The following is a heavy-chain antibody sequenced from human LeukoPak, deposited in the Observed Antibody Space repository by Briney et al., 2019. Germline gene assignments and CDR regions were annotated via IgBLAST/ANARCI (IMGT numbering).Heavy chain of an antibody. J-gene: IGHJ6*02. D-gene: IGHD6-6*01. CDR3: ATDSSGPPNYGMDV. V-gene: IGHV1-24*01. CDR1: GYTLTELS. CDR2: FDPEDGET. Sequence: ASVKVSCKVSGYTLTELSMHWVRQAPGKGLEWMGGFDPEDGETIYAQKFQGRVTMTEDRSTDTAYMELSSLRSEATAVYYCATDSSGPPNYGMDVWGQGTTVTVSS.